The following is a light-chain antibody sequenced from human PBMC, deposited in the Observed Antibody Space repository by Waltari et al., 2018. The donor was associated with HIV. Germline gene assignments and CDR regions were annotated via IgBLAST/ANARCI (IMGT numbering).Light chain of an antibody. CDR3: QTWDSRAYVV. Sequence: SYELTQPPSVSVSPGQTASISCSGDKLGDKYTYWYQQKPGQSPVVVSSEDSKRPSGIPERFSGSNPGNTATLTISGTQAMDEADYYCQTWDSRAYVVFGAGTKLTVL. CDR2: EDS. J-gene: IGLJ2*01. CDR1: KLGDKY. V-gene: IGLV3-1*01.